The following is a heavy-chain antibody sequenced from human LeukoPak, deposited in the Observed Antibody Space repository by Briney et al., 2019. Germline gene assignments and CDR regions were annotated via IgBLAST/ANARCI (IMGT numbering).Heavy chain of an antibody. CDR2: IIPIFGTA. J-gene: IGHJ3*02. D-gene: IGHD2-8*01. V-gene: IGHV1-69*01. CDR3: ARALRGGEMASDAFDI. CDR1: GGTFSSYA. Sequence: SVKVSCKASGGTFSSYAISWVRQAPGQGLEWMGGIIPIFGTASYAQKFQGRVTITADESTSTAYMELSSLRSEDTAVYYCARALRGGEMASDAFDIWGQGTMVTVSS.